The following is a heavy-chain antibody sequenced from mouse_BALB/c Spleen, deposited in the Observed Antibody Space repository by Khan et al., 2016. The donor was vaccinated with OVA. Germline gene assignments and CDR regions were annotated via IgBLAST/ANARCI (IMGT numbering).Heavy chain of an antibody. V-gene: IGHV1-7*01. CDR2: FNPTSGYT. Sequence: QVQLKESGAELAKPGASVKMSCKVSGYTFTTYWMHWVKQRSGQGLEWIGYFNPTSGYTDYNERFKDKATLSADKSSSTAYMQLSSLTSEDSAVYYCTRDRIDYWGQGTTLTVSS. J-gene: IGHJ2*01. CDR1: GYTFTTYW. CDR3: TRDRIDY.